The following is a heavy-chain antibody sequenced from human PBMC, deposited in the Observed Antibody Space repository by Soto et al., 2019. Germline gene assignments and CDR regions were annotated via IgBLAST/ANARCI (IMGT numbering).Heavy chain of an antibody. V-gene: IGHV4-59*01. Sequence: SETLSLTCTVSGGSISDYYWSWIRQPPGKGLEWIGYILYTGYTNYNPSLKSRITISIDTSRNQFSLRLSSVTAADTAVYYCARERGEWFGELLPHGWFDPWSQGTVGTVS. D-gene: IGHD3-10*01. CDR2: ILYTGYT. CDR1: GGSISDYY. CDR3: ARERGEWFGELLPHGWFDP. J-gene: IGHJ5*02.